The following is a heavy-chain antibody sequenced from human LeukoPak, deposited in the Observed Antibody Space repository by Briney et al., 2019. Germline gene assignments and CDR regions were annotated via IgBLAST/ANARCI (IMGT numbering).Heavy chain of an antibody. CDR3: VRESGYPHYFDY. D-gene: IGHD3-3*01. CDR1: GFTFSSYW. Sequence: GGSLRLSCAASGFTFSSYWMSWVRQAPGKGLEWVSVIYSGGSTYYADSVKGRFTISRDNSKNTLYLQMNSLRAEDTAVYYCVRESGYPHYFDYWGQGTLVTVSS. J-gene: IGHJ4*02. V-gene: IGHV3-53*01. CDR2: IYSGGST.